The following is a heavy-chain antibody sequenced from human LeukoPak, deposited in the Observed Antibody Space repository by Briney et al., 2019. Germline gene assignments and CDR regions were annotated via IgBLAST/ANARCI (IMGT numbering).Heavy chain of an antibody. CDR2: ISYDGTNK. D-gene: IGHD2-15*01. V-gene: IGHV3-30*04. Sequence: GSLRLSCAASGFTFSSYAMHWVRQAPGKGLEWVTIISYDGTNKYYADSVKGRFTISRDNSKNTLYLQVNSLRADDTAVYYCANSGLNRFEYWGQGALVTVSS. CDR3: ANSGLNRFEY. J-gene: IGHJ4*02. CDR1: GFTFSSYA.